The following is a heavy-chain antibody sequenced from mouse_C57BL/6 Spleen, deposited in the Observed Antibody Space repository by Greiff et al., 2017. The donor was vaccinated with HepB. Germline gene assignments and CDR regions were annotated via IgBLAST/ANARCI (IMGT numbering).Heavy chain of an antibody. CDR1: GYTFTSYW. CDR3: ARFDYGSRRYFDV. V-gene: IGHV1-53*01. D-gene: IGHD1-1*01. Sequence: QVHVKQSGTELVKPGASVKLSCKASGYTFTSYWMHWVKQRPGQGLEWIGNINPSNGGTNYNEKFKSKATLTVDKSSSTAYMQLSSLTSEDSAVYYCARFDYGSRRYFDVWGTGTTVTVSS. CDR2: INPSNGGT. J-gene: IGHJ1*03.